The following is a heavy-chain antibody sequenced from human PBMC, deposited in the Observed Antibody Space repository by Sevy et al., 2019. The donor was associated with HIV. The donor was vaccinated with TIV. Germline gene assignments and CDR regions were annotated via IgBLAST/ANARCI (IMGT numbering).Heavy chain of an antibody. V-gene: IGHV1-69*13. D-gene: IGHD2-2*01. Sequence: ASVKVSCKASGGTFSSYAISWVRQAPGQGLEWMGGIIPIFGTANYAQKFQGTVTITADESTSTAYMELSSLRSEDTAVYYCARLLVVVPAATTYYYYGMDVWGQGTTVTVSS. J-gene: IGHJ6*02. CDR1: GGTFSSYA. CDR3: ARLLVVVPAATTYYYYGMDV. CDR2: IIPIFGTA.